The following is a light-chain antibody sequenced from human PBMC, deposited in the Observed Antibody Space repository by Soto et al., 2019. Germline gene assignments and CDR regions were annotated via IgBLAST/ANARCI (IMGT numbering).Light chain of an antibody. J-gene: IGLJ2*01. CDR3: CSYAGSYNMI. Sequence: QSALTQPRSVSGSPGQSVTISCTGTSSDVGAYNYVSWYQQNPGKAPKLIIYDVTKRPSGVPDRFSGSKSGNTASLTVSGFQAEDEADYYCCSYAGSYNMIFGGGTKLTVL. CDR2: DVT. CDR1: SSDVGAYNY. V-gene: IGLV2-11*01.